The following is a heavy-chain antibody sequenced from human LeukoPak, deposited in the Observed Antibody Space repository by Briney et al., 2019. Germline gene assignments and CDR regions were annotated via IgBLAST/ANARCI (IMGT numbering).Heavy chain of an antibody. Sequence: ASVKVSCKAPGYTFTSYGISWVRQAPGQGLEWMGWISAYNGNTNYAQKLQGRVTMTTDTSTSTAYMELRSLRSDDTAVYYCARESYYDSSGYYVYWGQGTLVTVSS. D-gene: IGHD3-22*01. CDR2: ISAYNGNT. CDR3: ARESYYDSSGYYVY. J-gene: IGHJ4*02. CDR1: GYTFTSYG. V-gene: IGHV1-18*01.